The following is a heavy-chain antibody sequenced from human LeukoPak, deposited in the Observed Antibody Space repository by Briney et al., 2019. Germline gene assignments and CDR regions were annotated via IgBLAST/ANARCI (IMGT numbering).Heavy chain of an antibody. CDR2: IYYSGSS. CDR1: GGSINNGGYY. V-gene: IGHV4-30-4*01. D-gene: IGHD3-22*01. Sequence: SETLSLTCTVSGGSINNGGYYWSWIRQHPGKGLEWIGYIYYSGSSYYNPSLRSRVTISVDTSKNQFSLKLSSVTAADTAVYYCAGTYYYDSSGYYRDAFDIWGQGTMVTVSS. CDR3: AGTYYYDSSGYYRDAFDI. J-gene: IGHJ3*02.